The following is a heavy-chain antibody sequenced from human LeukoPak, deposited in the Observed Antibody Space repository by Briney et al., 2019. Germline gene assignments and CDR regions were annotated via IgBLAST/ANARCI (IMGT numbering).Heavy chain of an antibody. CDR3: AGRGGGKQLWLRSGYPFDY. CDR2: INYSGST. D-gene: IGHD5-18*01. Sequence: SETLSLTCAVYGGSFSGYYWSWIRQPPGKGLEWIGEINYSGSTNYNPSLKSRGTISVDTSKDQFSLKLSSVTAADTAVYYCAGRGGGKQLWLRSGYPFDYWGQGTLVTVSS. V-gene: IGHV4-34*01. J-gene: IGHJ4*02. CDR1: GGSFSGYY.